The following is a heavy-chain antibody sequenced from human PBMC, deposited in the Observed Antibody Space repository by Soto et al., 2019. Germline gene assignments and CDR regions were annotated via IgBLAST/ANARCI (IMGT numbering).Heavy chain of an antibody. CDR1: GFTFSSYD. CDR3: TRSGSYYYFDY. Sequence: GGSLRLSCAASGFTFSSYDMHWVRQASGKGLEWVGRIRSKANSYATAYAASVKGRFTISRDDSKNTAYLQMNSLKTEDTAVYYCTRSGSYYYFDYWGQGTLVTVSS. D-gene: IGHD1-26*01. J-gene: IGHJ4*02. CDR2: IRSKANSYAT. V-gene: IGHV3-73*01.